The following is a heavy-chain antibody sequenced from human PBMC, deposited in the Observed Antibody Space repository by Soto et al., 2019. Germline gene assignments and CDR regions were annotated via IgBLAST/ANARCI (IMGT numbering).Heavy chain of an antibody. D-gene: IGHD6-13*01. V-gene: IGHV3-33*01. CDR2: IWYDGSNK. J-gene: IGHJ4*02. Sequence: QVQLVESGGGVVQPGRSLRLSCAASGFTFSSYGMHWVRQAPGKGLEWVAVIWYDGSNKYYADSVRGRFTISRDNSKNTLYLQMNSLRAEDTAVYYCARDHAAAGTPIDYWGQGTLVTVSS. CDR1: GFTFSSYG. CDR3: ARDHAAAGTPIDY.